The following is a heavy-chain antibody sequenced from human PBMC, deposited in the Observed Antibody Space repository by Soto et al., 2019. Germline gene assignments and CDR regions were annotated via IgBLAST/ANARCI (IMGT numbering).Heavy chain of an antibody. D-gene: IGHD2-2*01. CDR1: GDSISSSSYY. V-gene: IGHV4-39*01. J-gene: IGHJ4*02. Sequence: PSETLSLTCTVSGDSISSSSYYWGWIRQPPGKGLEWIGSIYYSGSTDYNPSLKSRVTISVDTSKNQFSLKLSSVTAADTAMYYCARQYCSSTICYVYFEYWGQGTLVTVSS. CDR2: IYYSGST. CDR3: ARQYCSSTICYVYFEY.